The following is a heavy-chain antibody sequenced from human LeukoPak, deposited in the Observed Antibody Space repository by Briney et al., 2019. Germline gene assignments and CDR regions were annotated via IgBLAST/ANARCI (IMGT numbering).Heavy chain of an antibody. V-gene: IGHV3-9*01. Sequence: PGGSLRLSCAASGFTFDDYAMHWVRQAPGKGLEWVSGISWNSGSIGYADSVKGRFTISRDNAKNSLYLQMNSLRAEDTALYYCAKDTYSSSWYGFQHWGQGTLVTVSS. CDR1: GFTFDDYA. J-gene: IGHJ1*01. D-gene: IGHD6-13*01. CDR2: ISWNSGSI. CDR3: AKDTYSSSWYGFQH.